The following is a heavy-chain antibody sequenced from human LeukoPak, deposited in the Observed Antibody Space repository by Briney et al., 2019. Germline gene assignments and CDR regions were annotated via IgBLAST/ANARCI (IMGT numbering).Heavy chain of an antibody. CDR1: GYTFTGYY. V-gene: IGHV1-2*02. CDR3: ARALYCSSTSCYAQKTYYYYGMDV. D-gene: IGHD2-2*01. CDR2: INPNSGGT. J-gene: IGHJ6*02. Sequence: ASVKVSCKASGYTFTGYYMHWVRQAPGQGLEWMGWINPNSGGTNYAQEFQGRVTMTRDTSISTAYMELSRLRSDDTAVYYCARALYCSSTSCYAQKTYYYYGMDVWGQGTTVTVSS.